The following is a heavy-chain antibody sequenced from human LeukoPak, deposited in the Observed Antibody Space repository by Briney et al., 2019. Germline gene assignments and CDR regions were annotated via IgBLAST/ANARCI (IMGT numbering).Heavy chain of an antibody. CDR1: GGSFSGYY. D-gene: IGHD2-2*02. CDR2: INHSGST. J-gene: IGHJ3*02. V-gene: IGHV4-34*01. CDR3: ARDCSSTSCYIKYAFDI. Sequence: PSGTLSLTCAVYGGSFSGYYWSWIRQPPGKGLEWIGEINHSGSTNYNPSLKSRVTISVDRSKNQFSLKLSSVTAADTAVYYCARDCSSTSCYIKYAFDIWGQGTMVTVSS.